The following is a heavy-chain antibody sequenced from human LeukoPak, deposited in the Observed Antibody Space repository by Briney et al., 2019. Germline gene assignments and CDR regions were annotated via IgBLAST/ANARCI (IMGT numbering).Heavy chain of an antibody. CDR2: INPNSGGT. CDR3: ARDYYYDSSGYYYLPSSFDY. CDR1: GYTFTGYY. D-gene: IGHD3-22*01. V-gene: IGHV1-2*02. J-gene: IGHJ4*02. Sequence: ASVKVSCKASGYTFTGYYMHWVRQAPGQGLEWMGWINPNSGGTNYAQKFQGRVTMTRDTSISTAYMELSRLRSGDTAVYYCARDYYYDSSGYYYLPSSFDYWGQGTLVTVSS.